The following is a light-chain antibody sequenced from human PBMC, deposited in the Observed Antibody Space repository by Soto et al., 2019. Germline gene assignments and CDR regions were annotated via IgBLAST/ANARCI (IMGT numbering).Light chain of an antibody. CDR3: QVWESSRGHSRVV. CDR2: DDN. V-gene: IGLV3-21*02. J-gene: IGLJ2*01. Sequence: SYELTQPPSVSVAPGQTARITCEANNIGSKSVHWYQQRPGQAPLLVYYDDNDRPSGIPERFSGSNSRNPATLTISRVEAGDEADYYCQVWESSRGHSRVVFGGGNKVNVL. CDR1: NIGSKS.